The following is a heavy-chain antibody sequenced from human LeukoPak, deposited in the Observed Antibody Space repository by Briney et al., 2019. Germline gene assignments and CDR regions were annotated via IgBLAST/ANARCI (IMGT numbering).Heavy chain of an antibody. Sequence: GGSLRLSCAASGFTFSSYGMHWVRQAPGKGLEWVAFIRYDGSNKYYADSVKGQFTISRDNSKNTLYLQMNSLRAEDTAVYYCAKDQYGGKNNWFDPWGQGTLVTVSS. CDR3: AKDQYGGKNNWFDP. V-gene: IGHV3-30*02. J-gene: IGHJ5*02. CDR2: IRYDGSNK. CDR1: GFTFSSYG. D-gene: IGHD4-23*01.